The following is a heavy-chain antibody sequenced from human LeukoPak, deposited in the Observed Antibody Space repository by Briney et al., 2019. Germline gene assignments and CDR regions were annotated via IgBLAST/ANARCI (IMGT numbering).Heavy chain of an antibody. V-gene: IGHV1-24*01. CDR3: ATSPKDIVVVVAASFDY. J-gene: IGHJ4*02. CDR1: GYTLTELS. Sequence: ASVKVSCKVSGYTLTELSMHWVRQAPGKGLEWMGGFDPEDGETIYAQKFQGRVTMTEDTSTDTAYMELSSLRSEGTAVYYCATSPKDIVVVVAASFDYWGQGTLVTVSS. D-gene: IGHD2-15*01. CDR2: FDPEDGET.